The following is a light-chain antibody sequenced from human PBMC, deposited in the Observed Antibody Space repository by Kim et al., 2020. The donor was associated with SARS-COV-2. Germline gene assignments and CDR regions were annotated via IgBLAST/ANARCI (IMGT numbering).Light chain of an antibody. CDR1: QGIRYD. CDR2: ATS. J-gene: IGKJ4*01. Sequence: AAVGDRVTITCRASQGIRYDLGWYQQKPGKAPKILIYATSTLQSGVPSRFSGSGSGTYFTLTISNLQPEDFATYYCLQDYNYPLSFGGGTKVDIK. V-gene: IGKV1-6*01. CDR3: LQDYNYPLS.